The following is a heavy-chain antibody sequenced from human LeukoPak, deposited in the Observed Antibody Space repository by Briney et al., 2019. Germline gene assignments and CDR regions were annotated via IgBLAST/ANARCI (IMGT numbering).Heavy chain of an antibody. CDR3: ARDTVVGKIVVVAATTWLEP. Sequence: SETLSLTCAVSGYSISSGYYWGWRRQPPGGGLERSGSIYHSGSTYYNQSLKSRVTISVDTSKNQYSLKLSSVTAADTGVYYCARDTVVGKIVVVAATTWLEPWGERTLGTLSS. D-gene: IGHD2-15*01. CDR2: IYHSGST. CDR1: GYSISSGYY. J-gene: IGHJ5*02. V-gene: IGHV4-38-2*02.